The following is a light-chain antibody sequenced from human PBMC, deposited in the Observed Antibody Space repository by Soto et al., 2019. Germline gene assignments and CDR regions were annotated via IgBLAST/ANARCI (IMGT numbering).Light chain of an antibody. CDR1: SSDVGGYNY. V-gene: IGLV2-14*01. CDR2: EVS. J-gene: IGLJ1*01. CDR3: TSYKSSITYV. Sequence: QSVLTQPPSVSGSPGQSITISCTGTSSDVGGYNYVSWYQQHPGKAPKLMIYEVSNRPSGVSNRFSGSKSGNTASLTISGLQAEDEADYYCTSYKSSITYVFGTGTKVTVL.